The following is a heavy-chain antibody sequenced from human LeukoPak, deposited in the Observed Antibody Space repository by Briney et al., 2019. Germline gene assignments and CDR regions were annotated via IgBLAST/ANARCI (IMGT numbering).Heavy chain of an antibody. CDR1: GGSFSGYY. CDR3: ARLRITMVRGVNEPFDY. Sequence: SETLSLTCAVYGGSFSGYYWSWIRQPPGKGLEWIGEINHSGSTNYNPSLKSRVTISVDTSKNQFSLKLSSVTAADTAVYYCARLRITMVRGVNEPFDYWGQGTLVTVSS. D-gene: IGHD3-10*01. V-gene: IGHV4-34*01. CDR2: INHSGST. J-gene: IGHJ4*02.